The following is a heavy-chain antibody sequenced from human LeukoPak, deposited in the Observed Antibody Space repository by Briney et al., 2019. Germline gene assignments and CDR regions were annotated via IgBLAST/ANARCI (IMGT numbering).Heavy chain of an antibody. CDR1: GFTFSSYA. Sequence: GGSLRLSCAASGFTFSSYAMSWVRQATGKGLEWVSGSSGSGGSTYYADSVKGRFTISRDNSKNTLYLQMNSLRAEDTAVYYCATFDPAATGHDYWGQGTLVTVSS. CDR3: ATFDPAATGHDY. J-gene: IGHJ4*02. CDR2: SSGSGGST. V-gene: IGHV3-23*01. D-gene: IGHD2-2*01.